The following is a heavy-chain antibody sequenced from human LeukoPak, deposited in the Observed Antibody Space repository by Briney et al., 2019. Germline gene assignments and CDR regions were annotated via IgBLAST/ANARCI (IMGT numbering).Heavy chain of an antibody. CDR1: GFTFSSYS. V-gene: IGHV3-21*01. J-gene: IGHJ3*02. Sequence: GGSLRLSCAASGFTFSSYSMNWVRQAPGKGLEWVSSISTSSSYIYYADSVKGRFTISRDNAKKSLYLQINSLRADDTAVYYCARGASVVAGNDNAFDIWGQGTMVTVSS. CDR3: ARGASVVAGNDNAFDI. D-gene: IGHD6-19*01. CDR2: ISTSSSYI.